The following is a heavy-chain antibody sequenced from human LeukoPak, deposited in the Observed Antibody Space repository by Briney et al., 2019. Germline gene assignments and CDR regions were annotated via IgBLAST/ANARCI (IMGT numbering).Heavy chain of an antibody. V-gene: IGHV3-23*01. J-gene: IGHJ4*02. Sequence: GGSLRLSCAASAFTFSSYAMSWVRQAPGKGLEWVSVISGSGGSTFYADSVKGRFTISRDNSKNTLYLQTNSLRGEDTAIYYCAKDGEQQLIRGYFDYWGQGALVTVSS. CDR1: AFTFSSYA. CDR3: AKDGEQQLIRGYFDY. CDR2: ISGSGGST. D-gene: IGHD6-13*01.